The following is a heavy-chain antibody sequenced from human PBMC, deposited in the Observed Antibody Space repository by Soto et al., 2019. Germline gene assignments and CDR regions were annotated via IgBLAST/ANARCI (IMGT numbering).Heavy chain of an antibody. CDR3: SCLPIAAETEGGFDP. V-gene: IGHV1-69*01. J-gene: IGHJ5*02. Sequence: QVPLVQSGAEVKKPGSSVKVSCKASGGTFSSYAISWVRQAPGQGLEWMGGIIPIFGTANYAQKFQGRVTITADESTSTAYMELSSLRSEDTAVYYCSCLPIAAETEGGFDPWGQGTLVTVSS. CDR1: GGTFSSYA. D-gene: IGHD6-13*01. CDR2: IIPIFGTA.